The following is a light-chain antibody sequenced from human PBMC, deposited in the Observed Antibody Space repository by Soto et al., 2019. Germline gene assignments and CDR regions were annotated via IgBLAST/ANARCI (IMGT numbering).Light chain of an antibody. V-gene: IGKV1-8*01. CDR1: QGISSY. Sequence: AIRMTQSPSSLSASTGDRVTITCRASQGISSYLAWYQQKPGKAPKLLIYAASTLQSGVPSRFSGSGSGTDVTLPISCLQSEDFATYYCQQYYSYPPFTFGPGTKVDIK. CDR3: QQYYSYPPFT. CDR2: AAS. J-gene: IGKJ3*01.